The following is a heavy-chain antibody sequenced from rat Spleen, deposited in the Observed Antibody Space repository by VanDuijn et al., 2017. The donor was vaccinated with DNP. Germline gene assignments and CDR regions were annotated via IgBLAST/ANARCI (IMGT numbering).Heavy chain of an antibody. CDR1: GYSITSNY. J-gene: IGHJ2*01. Sequence: EVQLQESGPGLVKPSQSLSLTCSVTGYSITSNYWGWIRKFPGNKMEWMAYISYSGSTRYTPSLESRVSITRDTSKNHFFLQLNSVTTEDTATYYCARQRGNIGTTHYFDYWGQGVMVTVSS. D-gene: IGHD1-5*01. CDR2: ISYSGST. V-gene: IGHV3-1*01. CDR3: ARQRGNIGTTHYFDY.